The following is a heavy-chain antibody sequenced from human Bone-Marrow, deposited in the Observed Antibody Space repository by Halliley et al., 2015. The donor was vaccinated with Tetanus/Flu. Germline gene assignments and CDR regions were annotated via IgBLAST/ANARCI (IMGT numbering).Heavy chain of an antibody. Sequence: SLRLSCAASGFTFSSYEMNWVRQAPGKGLEWVSYISSSGTTIYYADSVKGRFTISRDNAKNSLYLQMNSLRAEDTAVYYCARRGWLQYPFDYWGRGTLVTVSS. CDR3: ARRGWLQYPFDY. CDR1: GFTFSSYE. J-gene: IGHJ4*02. V-gene: IGHV3-48*03. D-gene: IGHD5-12*01. CDR2: ISSSGTTI.